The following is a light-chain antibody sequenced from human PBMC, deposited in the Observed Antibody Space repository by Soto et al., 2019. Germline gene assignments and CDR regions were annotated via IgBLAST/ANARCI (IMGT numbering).Light chain of an antibody. CDR3: QQSATIPYT. CDR2: VAS. J-gene: IGKJ2*01. V-gene: IGKV1-39*01. Sequence: DIQMTQSPSSVSPSVGERVTITCRASQSITTYLNWYQQKPGQAPQLLIYVASSLQSGVPSRFSGSGSGTDFALTISSLQPEDFASYYCQQSATIPYTFGQGTKLVIK. CDR1: QSITTY.